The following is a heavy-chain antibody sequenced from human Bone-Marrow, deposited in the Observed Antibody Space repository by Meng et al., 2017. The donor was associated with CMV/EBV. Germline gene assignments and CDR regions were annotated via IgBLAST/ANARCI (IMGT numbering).Heavy chain of an antibody. CDR2: ISSSSSYI. CDR1: GFTFSSYS. V-gene: IGHV3-21*01. J-gene: IGHJ6*02. Sequence: GESLKISCAASGFTFSSYSMNWVRQAPGKGLEWVSSISSSSSYIYYADSVKGRFTVSRDNAKNSLYLQMNSLRAEDTAVYYCARDFTLVVVPAAIPSHGMDVWGQGTTVTFSS. CDR3: ARDFTLVVVPAAIPSHGMDV. D-gene: IGHD2-2*01.